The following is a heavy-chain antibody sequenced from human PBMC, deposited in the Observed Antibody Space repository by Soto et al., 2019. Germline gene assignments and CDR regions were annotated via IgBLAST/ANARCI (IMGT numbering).Heavy chain of an antibody. D-gene: IGHD3-10*01. V-gene: IGHV4-28*01. J-gene: IGHJ4*02. CDR1: GYSISSGNW. Sequence: KPSETLSLTWAVSGYSISSGNWWGWIRQPPGEGLEWIGYIYYTGTTYYNPSLKSRVTMSVDTSKNQFSLRLSSVTAVDTAIYYCTITRGDPQLHGLDYCAQLTLVTASS. CDR3: TITRGDPQLHGLDY. CDR2: IYYTGTT.